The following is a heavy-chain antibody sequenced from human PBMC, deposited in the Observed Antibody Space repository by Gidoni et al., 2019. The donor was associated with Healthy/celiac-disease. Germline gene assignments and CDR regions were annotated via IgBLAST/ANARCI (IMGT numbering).Heavy chain of an antibody. D-gene: IGHD4-4*01. CDR2: IIPSFGTS. CDR1: GGTVSRYA. CDR3: ARGLTVTTRFYYYGMDV. V-gene: IGHV1-69*01. J-gene: IGHJ6*02. Sequence: QVQLVQAGAEVKKPGSSVKVSCKASGGTVSRYAISWVRQAPGQGLEWMGGIIPSFGTSNYAQKFQGRVTITADESTSTAYMELSSLRSEDTAVYYCARGLTVTTRFYYYGMDVWGQGTTVTVSS.